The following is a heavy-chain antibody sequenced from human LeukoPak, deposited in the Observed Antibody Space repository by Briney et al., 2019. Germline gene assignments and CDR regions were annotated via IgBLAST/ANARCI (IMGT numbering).Heavy chain of an antibody. J-gene: IGHJ4*02. CDR2: IYYSGST. V-gene: IGHV4-59*12. CDR1: GGSISSYY. CDR3: ARFWNDSSGYLDY. D-gene: IGHD3-22*01. Sequence: KASETLSLTCTVSGGSISSYYWSWIRQPPGKGLEWIGYIYYSGSTNYNPSLKSRVTISVDTSKNQFSLKLSSVTAADTAVYYCARFWNDSSGYLDYWGQGTLVTVSS.